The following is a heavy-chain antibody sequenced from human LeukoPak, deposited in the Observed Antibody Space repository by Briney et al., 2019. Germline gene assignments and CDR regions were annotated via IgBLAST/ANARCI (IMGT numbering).Heavy chain of an antibody. CDR1: GFTFSSYG. Sequence: GGSLRLSCVASGFTFSSYGMHWVRQAPGKGLEWVAVIWYDGSNKYYADSVKGRFTISRDNSKNTLYLQMNSLRAEDTAVYYCAKDQAHSSGYSGFDYWGQGTLVTVSS. J-gene: IGHJ4*02. CDR2: IWYDGSNK. V-gene: IGHV3-33*06. D-gene: IGHD3-22*01. CDR3: AKDQAHSSGYSGFDY.